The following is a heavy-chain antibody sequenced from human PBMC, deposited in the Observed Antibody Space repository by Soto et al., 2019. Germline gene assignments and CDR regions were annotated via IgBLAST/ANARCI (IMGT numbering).Heavy chain of an antibody. J-gene: IGHJ4*02. D-gene: IGHD3-16*01. CDR3: AMRGGGGDIDV. Sequence: HVQLVQSGAEVKKPGSPVKVSCKASGGSFSRYVIIWVRQAPGQGLEWMGGIIASFGAANYAQKFQGRVTITADESTHTAYMELGSLRSEDTAVYYCAMRGGGGDIDVWGQGTLVTVSS. CDR1: GGSFSRYV. CDR2: IIASFGAA. V-gene: IGHV1-69*01.